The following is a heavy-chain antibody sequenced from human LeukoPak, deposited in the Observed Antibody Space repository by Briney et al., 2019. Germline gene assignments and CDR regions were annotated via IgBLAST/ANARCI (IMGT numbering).Heavy chain of an antibody. D-gene: IGHD4-11*01. V-gene: IGHV3-74*01. CDR1: GFTFSSYW. Sequence: GGSLRPSCAASGFTFSSYWMHWVRQVPGKGLVWVSRINTGGSSTTYADSVKGRFTISRDNAKNTLYLQMNSLRAEDTAVYYCARSNQADDYWGQGTLVTVSS. CDR2: INTGGSST. J-gene: IGHJ4*02. CDR3: ARSNQADDY.